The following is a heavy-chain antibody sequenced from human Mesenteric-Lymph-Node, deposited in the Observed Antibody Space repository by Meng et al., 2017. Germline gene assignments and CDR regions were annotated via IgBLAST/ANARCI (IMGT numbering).Heavy chain of an antibody. Sequence: VQLHQWGAGLLKPSLTLSLTCAVYGGSFSGYYWSWTCQPPGKGLEWIGEINHSGSTNYNPSLKSRVTISVDTSKNQFSLKLSSVTAADTAVYYCARAAGAAEYFQHWGQGTLVTVSS. CDR2: INHSGST. J-gene: IGHJ1*01. V-gene: IGHV4-34*01. D-gene: IGHD1-26*01. CDR3: ARAAGAAEYFQH. CDR1: GGSFSGYY.